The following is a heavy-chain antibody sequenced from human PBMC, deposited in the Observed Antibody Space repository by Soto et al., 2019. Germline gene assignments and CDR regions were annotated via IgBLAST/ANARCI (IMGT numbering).Heavy chain of an antibody. V-gene: IGHV3-7*01. Sequence: ESGGGLVQPGGSLRLSCAASGFTFRSYWMSWVRQAPGKGLEWVANIKDDGSDKYYVDSVKGRFTISRDNAKNSLYLQMNSLRVKDTAVYYCARSSPLGPPGYWGQGTLVTVSA. CDR2: IKDDGSDK. CDR3: ARSSPLGPPGY. CDR1: GFTFRSYW. J-gene: IGHJ4*02.